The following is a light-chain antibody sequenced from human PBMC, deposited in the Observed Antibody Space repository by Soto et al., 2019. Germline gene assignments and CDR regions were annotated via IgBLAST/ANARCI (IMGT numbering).Light chain of an antibody. CDR1: QGISTY. J-gene: IGKJ5*01. CDR3: QQRSTWPT. V-gene: IGKV1-8*01. Sequence: AIRMTQSPSSLSASTGDRVTITCRASQGISTYLAWYQQQPGKAPNLLIYAASTLQSGVPSTFSGSGSGTDFTLTISSLQPEDFATYYCQQRSTWPTFGQGTRLEIK. CDR2: AAS.